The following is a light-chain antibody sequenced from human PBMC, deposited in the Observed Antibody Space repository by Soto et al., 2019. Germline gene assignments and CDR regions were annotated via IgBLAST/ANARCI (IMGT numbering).Light chain of an antibody. V-gene: IGLV1-44*01. CDR1: SSNIGRNT. CDR3: AAWDDSLNAWA. CDR2: SSD. Sequence: QSVLTQPPSASGTPGQRVTISCSGSSSNIGRNTVKWYRQLPETAPKLLIGSSDQRPSGVPDRFSGSQSGTSASLAISGLQSEDEADYICAAWDDSLNAWAFGGGTKLTVL. J-gene: IGLJ3*02.